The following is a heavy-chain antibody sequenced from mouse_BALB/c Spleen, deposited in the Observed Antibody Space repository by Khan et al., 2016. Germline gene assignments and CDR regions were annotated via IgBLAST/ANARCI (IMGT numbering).Heavy chain of an antibody. CDR2: ITYSGTT. J-gene: IGHJ2*01. CDR3: AGDDGSSPFHY. D-gene: IGHD1-1*01. CDR1: GVSITSGY. V-gene: IGHV3-8*02. Sequence: EVQLQESGPSLVKPSQTLSLTCSVTGVSITSGYWNWIRKFPGKRLEYMGYITYSGTTYYNPSLKSRISITRDTSKNHYYLQLNSVTTEDTATYYCAGDDGSSPFHYWGQGTTLTVSS.